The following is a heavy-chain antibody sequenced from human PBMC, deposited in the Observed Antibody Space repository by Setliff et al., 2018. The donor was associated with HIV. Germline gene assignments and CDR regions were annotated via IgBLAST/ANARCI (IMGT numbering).Heavy chain of an antibody. D-gene: IGHD6-19*01. Sequence: SETLSLTCAVYGGSFSGYYWSWIRQPPGKGLKWIGEIIPSGSTNYNPSLKSRVTISVDTSKNQFSLKLSSVTAADTAVYYCARSSGWSLDYWGQGTLVTVSS. J-gene: IGHJ4*02. CDR2: IIPSGST. CDR3: ARSSGWSLDY. CDR1: GGSFSGYY. V-gene: IGHV4-34*12.